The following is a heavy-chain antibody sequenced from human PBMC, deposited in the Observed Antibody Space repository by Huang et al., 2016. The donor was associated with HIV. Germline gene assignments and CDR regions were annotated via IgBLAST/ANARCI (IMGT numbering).Heavy chain of an antibody. CDR1: GFTFSNSK. CDR3: AKTSAMEQQLVGAGF. J-gene: IGHJ4*02. D-gene: IGHD1-1*01. CDR2: ICSSSNLV. Sequence: EVQLVESGGGLVQPGGSLRLACAAYGFTFSNSKLNWVRQTPGKGVERLSYICSSSNLVYYADSVKGLFTSARDNAQSTLYFQMNSLRAEDTAVYYCAKTSAMEQQLVGAGFWGQGTLVTVSS. V-gene: IGHV3-48*01.